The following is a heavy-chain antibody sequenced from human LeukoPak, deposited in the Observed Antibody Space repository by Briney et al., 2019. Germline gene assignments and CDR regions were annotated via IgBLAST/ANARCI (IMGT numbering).Heavy chain of an antibody. J-gene: IGHJ4*02. CDR3: ARLTAYDSSGYYRGYFDY. D-gene: IGHD3-22*01. Sequence: GGSLRLSCAASGFTCSTYWRSWVRQGPGKGLEWVANLKQDGSKKYYVDSVKGRFTISRDNAKNSLYLQMNSLRAEDTAVYYCARLTAYDSSGYYRGYFDYWGQGTLVTVSS. CDR1: GFTCSTYW. CDR2: LKQDGSKK. V-gene: IGHV3-7*03.